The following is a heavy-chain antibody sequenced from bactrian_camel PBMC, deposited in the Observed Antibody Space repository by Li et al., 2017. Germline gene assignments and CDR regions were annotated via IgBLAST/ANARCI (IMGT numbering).Heavy chain of an antibody. D-gene: IGHD5*01. J-gene: IGHJ4*01. CDR2: LCRGGRST. CDR1: GYTNNDNC. Sequence: VQLVESGGGSVQAGGSVRLSCVVSGYTNNDNCEAWFRQRPGKEREGVAALCRGGRSTYYHADVKGRFTINQDRSALYLQMNSLKPEDTAMYYCALAFIEPFSGLGSWDRKLHYNYWGQGTQVTVSS. CDR3: ALAFIEPFSGLGSWDRKLHYNY. V-gene: IGHV3S66*01.